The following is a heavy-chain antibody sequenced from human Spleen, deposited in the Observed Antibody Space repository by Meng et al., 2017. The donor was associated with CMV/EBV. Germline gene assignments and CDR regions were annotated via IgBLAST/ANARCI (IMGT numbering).Heavy chain of an antibody. CDR3: ARVKRYCTGGSCSSTGYYGMDV. D-gene: IGHD2-15*01. Sequence: ASVKVYCKASGYNVTGYYIHWVRQAPGQGLEWLGWINPNSGGTNYAQKFQGRVTMTGDTSITTANMELSRLRSDDMAVYYCARVKRYCTGGSCSSTGYYGMDVWGQGTTVTVSS. J-gene: IGHJ6*02. CDR2: INPNSGGT. V-gene: IGHV1-2*02. CDR1: GYNVTGYY.